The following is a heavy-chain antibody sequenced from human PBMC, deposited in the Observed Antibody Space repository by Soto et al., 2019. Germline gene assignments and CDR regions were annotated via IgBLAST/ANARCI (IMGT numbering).Heavy chain of an antibody. CDR3: ARNVGVVAAPYHFDC. V-gene: IGHV4-34*01. CDR2: INHSGST. CDR1: GGSFSGYY. J-gene: IGHJ4*02. Sequence: SETLSLTCAVYGGSFSGYYWSWIRQPPGKGLEWIGEINHSGSTNYNPSLKSRVTISVDTSKNQFSLKLSSVTAADTAVYYCARNVGVVAAPYHFDCWGRGSLVTVSS. D-gene: IGHD2-15*01.